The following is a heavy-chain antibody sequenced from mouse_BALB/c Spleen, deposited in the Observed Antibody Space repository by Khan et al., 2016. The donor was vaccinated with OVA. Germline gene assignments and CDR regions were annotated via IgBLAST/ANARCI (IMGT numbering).Heavy chain of an antibody. CDR3: ARNYDYDEGLTY. Sequence: VQLQESGPGLVQPSQSLSITCTVSGFSLTNYGVHWVRQSPGKGLEWLGLIWSGGSTDYTAAFISRLSISKDISKSQVFFKMNSLQANDTAIYYCARNYDYDEGLTYWGQGTLVTVSA. CDR2: IWSGGST. CDR1: GFSLTNYG. D-gene: IGHD2-4*01. V-gene: IGHV2-2*02. J-gene: IGHJ3*01.